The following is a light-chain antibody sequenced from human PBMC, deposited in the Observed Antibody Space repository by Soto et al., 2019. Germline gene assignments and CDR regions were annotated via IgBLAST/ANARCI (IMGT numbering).Light chain of an antibody. CDR3: QQSYRTPLT. CDR2: AAS. Sequence: DIQMTQSPSYLSASVGDRVTITCRASQSISSYLNWYQQKPGKAPKLLIYAASSLKSGVPSRFSGSRSGTDFTPTISRLQPEDFAKYYCQQSYRTPLTFGGGTKVEIK. J-gene: IGKJ4*01. V-gene: IGKV1-39*01. CDR1: QSISSY.